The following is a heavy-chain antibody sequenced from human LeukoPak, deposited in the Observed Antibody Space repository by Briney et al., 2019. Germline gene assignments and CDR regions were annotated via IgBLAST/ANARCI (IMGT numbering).Heavy chain of an antibody. Sequence: SETLSLTCTVSGGCISSYYWSWIRQPAGKGLEWIGRIYTSGSTNYNPSLKSRVTMSVDTSKNQFSLKLSSVTAADTAVYYCSGGDYYYMDVWGKGTTVTVSS. CDR3: SGGDYYYMDV. CDR2: IYTSGST. V-gene: IGHV4-4*07. J-gene: IGHJ6*03. CDR1: GGCISSYY.